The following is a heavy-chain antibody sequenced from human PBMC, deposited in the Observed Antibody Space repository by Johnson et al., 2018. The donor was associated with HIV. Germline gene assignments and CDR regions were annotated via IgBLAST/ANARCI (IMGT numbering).Heavy chain of an antibody. J-gene: IGHJ3*02. CDR3: ARARWYLGGGSCCAFDI. CDR1: GFTFSSYW. CDR2: INGDGSGI. D-gene: IGHD2-15*01. V-gene: IGHV3-74*02. Sequence: VQLVESGGGVVQPGGSLRLSCAASGFTFSSYWMHWVRQGPGKGLVWVSRINGDGSGITYADSVKGRFTISRDNAKNSLYLQMNSLGAEDTAVYYCARARWYLGGGSCCAFDIWGQGTMVTVSS.